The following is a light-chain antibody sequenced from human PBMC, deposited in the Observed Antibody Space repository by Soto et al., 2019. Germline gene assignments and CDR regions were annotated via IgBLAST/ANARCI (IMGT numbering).Light chain of an antibody. V-gene: IGKV3-20*01. CDR1: QSISNSY. J-gene: IGKJ4*01. CDR2: GAS. CDR3: QQYDSSPLT. Sequence: EIVLTQSPGTLSLSPGERATLSCRASQSISNSYLAWYQQKPGQAPRLLIYGASSRATGIPDRFSGSGSGTDLTLTISRLEPEDFAVYFCQQYDSSPLTFGGGTKV.